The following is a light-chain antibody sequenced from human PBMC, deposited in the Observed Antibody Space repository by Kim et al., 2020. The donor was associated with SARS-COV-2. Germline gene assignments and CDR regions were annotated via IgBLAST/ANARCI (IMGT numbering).Light chain of an antibody. V-gene: IGKV3-15*01. J-gene: IGKJ1*01. Sequence: VLPGESPPRSGRACQRVSREVAWDQTKPGKAPRVSLYGALTGATGIPARFRGRGSGTEFTLTISSLQSEDFAVYFCQQYNKWPRTFRQGTK. CDR3: QQYNKWPRT. CDR1: QRVSRE. CDR2: GAL.